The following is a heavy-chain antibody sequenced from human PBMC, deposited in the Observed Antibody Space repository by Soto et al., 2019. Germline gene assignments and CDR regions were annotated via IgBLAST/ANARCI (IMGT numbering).Heavy chain of an antibody. J-gene: IGHJ5*02. D-gene: IGHD3-3*01. V-gene: IGHV1-46*03. CDR2: INPSGGST. CDR3: ARDNMYVLRFFEWRRFYP. CDR1: GYTFTSYY. Sequence: ASVKVSCKASGYTFTSYYMHWVRQAPGQGLEWMGIINPSGGSTSYAQKFQGRVTMTRDTSTSTVYMELSSLRSEDTAVYYCARDNMYVLRFFEWRRFYPWGKGTLVTVSS.